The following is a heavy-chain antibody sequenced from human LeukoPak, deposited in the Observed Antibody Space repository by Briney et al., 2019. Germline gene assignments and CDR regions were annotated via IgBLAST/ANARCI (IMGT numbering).Heavy chain of an antibody. V-gene: IGHV1-2*02. CDR1: GYTFTGYY. CDR3: ARDPQIAAACRY. CDR2: INPNSGGT. Sequence: SVXVSCKASGYTFTGYYMHWVRQAPGQGLEWMGWINPNSGGTNYAQKFQGRVTMTRDTSISTAYMELSRLRSDDTTVYYCARDPQIAAACRYWGQGTLVTVSS. J-gene: IGHJ4*02. D-gene: IGHD6-13*01.